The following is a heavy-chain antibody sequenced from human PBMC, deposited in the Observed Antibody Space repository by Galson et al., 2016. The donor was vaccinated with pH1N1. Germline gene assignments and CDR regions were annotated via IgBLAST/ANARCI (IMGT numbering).Heavy chain of an antibody. V-gene: IGHV3-23*01. Sequence: SLRLSCAASGFSLSMYWMSWVRQAPGRGLEWVSTITGSGGSTYYPDSVKGRFTISRDNSKNTLYLQMNSLRAEDTAVYHCAKAYSSSSGYHFEYWGQGALATVSS. J-gene: IGHJ4*02. D-gene: IGHD6-6*01. CDR3: AKAYSSSSGYHFEY. CDR2: ITGSGGST. CDR1: GFSLSMYW.